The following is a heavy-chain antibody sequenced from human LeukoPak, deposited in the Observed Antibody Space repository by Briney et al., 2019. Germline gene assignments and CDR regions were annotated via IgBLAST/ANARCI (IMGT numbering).Heavy chain of an antibody. J-gene: IGHJ4*02. D-gene: IGHD6-19*01. CDR1: GFTFSSYS. CDR3: ARDQAPSGWYYFDY. Sequence: PGGSLRLSCAASGFTFSSYSMNWVRQAPGKGLEGVSSISSSSYIYYADSVKGRFTISRDNAKNSLYLQMNSLRAEDTAVYYCARDQAPSGWYYFDYWGQGTLVTVSS. V-gene: IGHV3-21*01. CDR2: ISSSSYI.